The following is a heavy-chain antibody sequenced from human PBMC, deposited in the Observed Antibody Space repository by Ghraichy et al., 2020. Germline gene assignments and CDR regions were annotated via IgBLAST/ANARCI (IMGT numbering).Heavy chain of an antibody. D-gene: IGHD3-22*01. Sequence: GESLNISCTASGFTFSSSGMNWVRQAPGKGLEWVSYISGSSTSIYYADSVKGRFTVSRDNAKNSLYLQVNSLTADDTAVYYCVKGYHDTKLIKVYYYGMDVWGQGTTVTVSS. J-gene: IGHJ6*02. CDR1: GFTFSSSG. CDR2: ISGSSTSI. CDR3: VKGYHDTKLIKVYYYGMDV. V-gene: IGHV3-48*04.